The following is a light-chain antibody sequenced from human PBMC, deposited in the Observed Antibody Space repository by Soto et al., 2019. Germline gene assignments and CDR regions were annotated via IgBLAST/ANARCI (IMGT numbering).Light chain of an antibody. V-gene: IGKV3-11*01. CDR2: EAS. CDR1: QSVSSSS. J-gene: IGKJ4*01. Sequence: QSPSTLSGSVGDRATLSCRASQSVSSSSLAWYQQKPGQAPRLLIYEASNRATGIPARFSGSGSGADFTLTISSLGPEDFALYYCQQHINWPLTFGGGTKVDIK. CDR3: QQHINWPLT.